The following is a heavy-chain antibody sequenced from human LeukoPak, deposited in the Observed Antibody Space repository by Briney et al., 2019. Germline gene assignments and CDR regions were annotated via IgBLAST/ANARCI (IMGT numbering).Heavy chain of an antibody. CDR3: ARDLPSTSNWELDY. V-gene: IGHV1-18*01. J-gene: IGHJ4*02. CDR2: ISAYNGNT. CDR1: GYTFTSYG. D-gene: IGHD7-27*01. Sequence: ASVKVSCKASGYTFTSYGISWVRQAPGQGLEWMGWISAYNGNTNYAQNFQGRVTMTRDASISTAYMELSRLRSDDTAVYYCARDLPSTSNWELDYWGQGILVTVSS.